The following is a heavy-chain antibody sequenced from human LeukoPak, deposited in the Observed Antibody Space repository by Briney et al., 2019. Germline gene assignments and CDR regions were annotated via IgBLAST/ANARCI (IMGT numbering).Heavy chain of an antibody. Sequence: ASVKVSCKASGYTFTSYGISWVRQAPGQGLEWMGWISPYNGNTNYPQKLQGRVTITTDTSTSTAYMDLRSLRSDDTAVYYCARDETDDSSGYPPLGYWGQGTLVTVSS. J-gene: IGHJ4*02. V-gene: IGHV1-18*01. CDR3: ARDETDDSSGYPPLGY. CDR2: ISPYNGNT. D-gene: IGHD3-22*01. CDR1: GYTFTSYG.